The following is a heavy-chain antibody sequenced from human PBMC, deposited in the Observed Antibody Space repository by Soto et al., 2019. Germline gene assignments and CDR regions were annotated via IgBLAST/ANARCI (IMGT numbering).Heavy chain of an antibody. CDR2: IVHSGAT. Sequence: SETLSLTCTVSGASISSGSYYWSWIRQEPGKGLEWIGYIVHSGATSYNPPLKSRVFISVDTSKNQFYLKLSSVTAADTAVYYCARVGALGYCSSASCYVRWGQGTLVTVSS. J-gene: IGHJ4*02. D-gene: IGHD2-2*01. CDR1: GASISSGSYY. V-gene: IGHV4-31*03. CDR3: ARVGALGYCSSASCYVR.